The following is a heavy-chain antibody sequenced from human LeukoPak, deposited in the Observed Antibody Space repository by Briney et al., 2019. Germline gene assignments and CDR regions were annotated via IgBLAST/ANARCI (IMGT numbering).Heavy chain of an antibody. CDR3: VRRLRFLEWWVFDY. J-gene: IGHJ4*02. CDR1: GGSISSYY. CDR2: IYTSGST. V-gene: IGHV4-4*09. D-gene: IGHD3-3*01. Sequence: SETLSLTCTVSGGSISSYYWSWIRQPPGKGLEWIGYIYTSGSTNYNPSLKSRVTISVDTSKNQFSLKLSSVTAADTAVYYCVRRLRFLEWWVFDYWGQGTLVTVSS.